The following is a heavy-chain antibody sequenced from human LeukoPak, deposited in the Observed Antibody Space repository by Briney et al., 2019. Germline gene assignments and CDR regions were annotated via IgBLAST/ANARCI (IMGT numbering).Heavy chain of an antibody. CDR1: GGSISSYY. J-gene: IGHJ6*03. D-gene: IGHD1-26*01. V-gene: IGHV4-4*07. CDR3: ARVQNSGSYLYYYYYYMDV. Sequence: SETLSLTCTVSGGSISSYYWSWIRQPAGKGLEGIGRIYTSGSTNYNPSLKSRVTMSVDTSKNQFSLKLSSVTAADTAVYYCARVQNSGSYLYYYYYYMDVWGKGTTVTVSS. CDR2: IYTSGST.